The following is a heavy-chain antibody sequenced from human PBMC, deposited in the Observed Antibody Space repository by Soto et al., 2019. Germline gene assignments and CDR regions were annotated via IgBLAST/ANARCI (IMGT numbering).Heavy chain of an antibody. V-gene: IGHV3-30-3*01. J-gene: IGHJ4*02. CDR3: AKDGYLDTYYFDY. D-gene: IGHD3-9*01. Sequence: QVQLVESGGGVVQPGRSLRLSSAASGFTFSSYAMHWVRQAPGKGLEWVAVISYDGISKHYADSVKGRFSISRDDSENTLYVQMNSLRAEDTALYYCAKDGYLDTYYFDYWGQGTLVTVSS. CDR1: GFTFSSYA. CDR2: ISYDGISK.